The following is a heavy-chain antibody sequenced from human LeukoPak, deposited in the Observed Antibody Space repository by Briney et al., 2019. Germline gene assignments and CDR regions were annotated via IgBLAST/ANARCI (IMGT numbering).Heavy chain of an antibody. CDR3: ARVMVRGWFDP. J-gene: IGHJ5*02. CDR1: GGSISSYY. CDR2: IYYSGST. Sequence: PSETLSLTCAVSGGSISSYYWSWIRQPPGKGLEWIGYIYYSGSTNYNPSLKSRVTISVDTSKNQFSLKLSSVTAADTAVYYCARVMVRGWFDPWGQGTLVTVSS. V-gene: IGHV4-59*01. D-gene: IGHD2-8*01.